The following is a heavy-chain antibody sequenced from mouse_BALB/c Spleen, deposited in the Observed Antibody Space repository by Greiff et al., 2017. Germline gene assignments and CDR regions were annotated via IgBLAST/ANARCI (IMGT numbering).Heavy chain of an antibody. D-gene: IGHD3-1*01. Sequence: EVQVVESGGGLVKPGGSLKLSCAASGFTFSSYAMSWVRQTPEKRLEWVASISSGGSTYYPDSVKGRFTISRDNARNILYLQMSSLRSEDTAMYYCARDSSGYVAYWGQGTLVTVSA. J-gene: IGHJ3*01. V-gene: IGHV5-6-5*01. CDR2: ISSGGST. CDR1: GFTFSSYA. CDR3: ARDSSGYVAY.